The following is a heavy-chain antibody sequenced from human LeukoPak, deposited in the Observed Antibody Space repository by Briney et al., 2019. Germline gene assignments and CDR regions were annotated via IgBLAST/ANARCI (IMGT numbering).Heavy chain of an antibody. CDR1: GFTFSSYS. J-gene: IGHJ6*03. CDR3: ARDPHYYESSVYYYYYMDV. CDR2: ISSSSSYI. D-gene: IGHD3-22*01. Sequence: GGSLRLSCAASGFTFSSYSMNWVRQAPGKGLEWVSSISSSSSYIYYADSVKGRFTISRDNAKNSLYLQMNSLRAEDTAVYYCARDPHYYESSVYYYYYMDVWGKGTTVTVSS. V-gene: IGHV3-21*01.